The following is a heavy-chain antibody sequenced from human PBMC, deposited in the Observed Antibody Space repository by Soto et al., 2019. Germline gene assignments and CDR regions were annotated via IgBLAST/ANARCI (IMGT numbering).Heavy chain of an antibody. D-gene: IGHD1-26*01. CDR2: IFDSGTA. CDR3: AREVVSPATSDDFDI. Sequence: QVQLQESGPGLVKPSQTLSVTCTVSGGSIRSDNFFWSWVRQHPETGLEWIGYIFDSGTAFYNPSLKSRVTISVDTSKNQFSLSLISVTAADTAVYYCAREVVSPATSDDFDIWGQGTMVTVSS. V-gene: IGHV4-31*03. J-gene: IGHJ3*02. CDR1: GGSIRSDNFF.